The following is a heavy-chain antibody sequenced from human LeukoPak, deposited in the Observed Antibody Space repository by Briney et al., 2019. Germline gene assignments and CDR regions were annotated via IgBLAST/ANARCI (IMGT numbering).Heavy chain of an antibody. J-gene: IGHJ4*02. Sequence: GGSLRLSCAASRFTFSGYAMYWVRQAPGKGLEWVSAISGSGGSTYYADSVKGRFTISRDNSKNTLYLQMNSLRAEDTAVYYCANGELDIVATIALDYWGQGTLVTVSS. CDR1: RFTFSGYA. CDR2: ISGSGGST. V-gene: IGHV3-23*01. CDR3: ANGELDIVATIALDY. D-gene: IGHD5-12*01.